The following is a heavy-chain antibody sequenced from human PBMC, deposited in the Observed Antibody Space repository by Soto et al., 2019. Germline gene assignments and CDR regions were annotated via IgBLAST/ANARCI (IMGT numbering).Heavy chain of an antibody. CDR3: ATDQYNWNYYYYYGMDV. V-gene: IGHV1-2*02. J-gene: IGHJ6*02. Sequence: GASVKVSCKXSGYTFTGYYMHWVRQAPGQGLEWMGWINPNSGGTNYAQKFQGRVTMTRDTSISTAYMELSRLRSDDTAVYYCATDQYNWNYYYYYGMDVWGQGTTVTVSS. CDR1: GYTFTGYY. D-gene: IGHD1-20*01. CDR2: INPNSGGT.